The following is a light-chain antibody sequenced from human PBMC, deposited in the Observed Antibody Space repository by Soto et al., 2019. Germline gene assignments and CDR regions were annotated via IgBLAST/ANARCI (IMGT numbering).Light chain of an antibody. CDR3: QQYGSSPRT. J-gene: IGKJ1*01. CDR1: QSVSNNY. CDR2: GAS. V-gene: IGKV3-20*01. Sequence: VLTQSPGTLSLSPGERATLSCRASQSVSNNYLAWYQQKPGQAPRLLTYGASSRATGIPDRFAGSGSGTDFTLTISRLEPEDFAVYYCQQYGSSPRTFGQGTKVDIK.